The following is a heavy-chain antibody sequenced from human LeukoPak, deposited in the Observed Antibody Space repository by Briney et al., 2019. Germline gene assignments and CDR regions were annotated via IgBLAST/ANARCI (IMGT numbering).Heavy chain of an antibody. J-gene: IGHJ5*02. D-gene: IGHD3-22*01. Sequence: ASGKVSCKASGYTFTGYYMHWVRQAPGQGLEWMGRIDPNSGGTNYAQKFQGRVTMTRDTSISTAYLQWSSLKASDTAMYYCARSPTYYYDSSGLRVWFDPWGQGTLVTVSS. V-gene: IGHV1-2*06. CDR2: IDPNSGGT. CDR1: GYTFTGYY. CDR3: ARSPTYYYDSSGLRVWFDP.